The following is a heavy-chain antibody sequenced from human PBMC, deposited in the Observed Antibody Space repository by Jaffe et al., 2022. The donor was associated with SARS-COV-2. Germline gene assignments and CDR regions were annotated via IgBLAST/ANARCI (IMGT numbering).Heavy chain of an antibody. J-gene: IGHJ4*02. CDR2: IGPGGSDT. CDR1: GFIFSSYA. V-gene: IGHV3-23*01. CDR3: AKALRQISGRDFDS. Sequence: EVQLLDSGGGVEQPGGSLRLSCAASGFIFSSYAMTWVRQAPGKGLEWVSTIGPGGSDTYYADSVKGRFTISRDNSRNMLYFQMNSLRAEDTAIYYCAKALRQISGRDFDSWGQGTLVTVSS.